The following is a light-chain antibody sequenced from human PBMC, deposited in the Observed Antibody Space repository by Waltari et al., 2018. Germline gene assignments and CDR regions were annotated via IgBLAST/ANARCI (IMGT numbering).Light chain of an antibody. CDR3: QQRHDWPLN. J-gene: IGKJ4*01. CDR2: DAS. Sequence: EILLTQSTVTLSVSPGERATLSCTASQSVRSYLAWYQQKPGQAPRLLIYDASNRASGIPARFSGSGSGTDFTLTISNVEPEDFAVYYCQQRHDWPLNFGGGTKLEIK. V-gene: IGKV3-11*01. CDR1: QSVRSY.